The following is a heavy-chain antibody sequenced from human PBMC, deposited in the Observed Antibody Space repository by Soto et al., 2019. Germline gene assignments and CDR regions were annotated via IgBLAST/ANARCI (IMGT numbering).Heavy chain of an antibody. Sequence: LRLSCAASGFTFTSYAMGWVRQAPGKGLEWVSVNSSGGSTYYADSVRGRFTISRDNSKDTLSLQMNSLRAEDTAVYYCAKRRGAGGHFDYWGQGALVTVSS. D-gene: IGHD2-15*01. J-gene: IGHJ4*02. CDR1: GFTFTSYA. V-gene: IGHV3-23*01. CDR2: NSSGGST. CDR3: AKRRGAGGHFDY.